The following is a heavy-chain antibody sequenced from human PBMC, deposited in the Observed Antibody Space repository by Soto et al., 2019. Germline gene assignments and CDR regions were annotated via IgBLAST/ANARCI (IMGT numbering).Heavy chain of an antibody. CDR3: ARVTYDVWSGYYSYFDY. Sequence: QVTLKESGPVLVKPTETLTLTCTVSGFSLSNARMGVSWIRQPPGKALEWLAHIFSNDEISYSTSLKSRLTISKDTSNSQVVLTMTNMDPVDTATYYCARVTYDVWSGYYSYFDYWGQGTLVTVSS. V-gene: IGHV2-26*01. CDR1: GFSLSNARMG. D-gene: IGHD3-3*01. J-gene: IGHJ4*02. CDR2: IFSNDEI.